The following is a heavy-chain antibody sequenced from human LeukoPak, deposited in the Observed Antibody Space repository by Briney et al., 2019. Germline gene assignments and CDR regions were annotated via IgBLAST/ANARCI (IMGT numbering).Heavy chain of an antibody. CDR1: GGSISSDDYY. J-gene: IGHJ4*02. D-gene: IGHD1-26*01. Sequence: SETLSLTCTVSGGSISSDDYYWTWIRQSPGKGLEWIGYIYHSGNTNYNPSLKSRATISIETSKNQFSLKLRFVTAADTAVYYCARESLGATTGFDYWGRGTPVTVSS. V-gene: IGHV4-30-4*08. CDR3: ARESLGATTGFDY. CDR2: IYHSGNT.